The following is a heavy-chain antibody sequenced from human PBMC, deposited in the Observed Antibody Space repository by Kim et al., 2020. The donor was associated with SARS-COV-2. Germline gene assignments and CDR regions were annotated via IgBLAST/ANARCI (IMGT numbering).Heavy chain of an antibody. CDR3: ARGGSYSFEY. V-gene: IGHV3-7*01. J-gene: IGHJ4*02. CDR2: SEN. D-gene: IGHD5-12*01. Sequence: SENYSMDSVGGRFTISRDNAKNSLFLQMNSLSAEDAALYYCARGGSYSFEYWGQGSLVTVSS.